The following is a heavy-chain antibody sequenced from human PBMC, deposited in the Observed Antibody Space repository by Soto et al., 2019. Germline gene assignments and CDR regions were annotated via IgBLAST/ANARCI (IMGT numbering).Heavy chain of an antibody. CDR2: MNPNTGDT. J-gene: IGHJ4*02. Sequence: QVQLVQSGAEVKKPGASVKFSCKASGYTFISYDINWLRQATGQGLEWMGWMNPNTGDTGYAKKFQGRVTMTRNTSINTANLEVSSLRSDDTAVYFCARGDGYIFDYWGQGTLVTVSS. D-gene: IGHD5-12*01. CDR3: ARGDGYIFDY. V-gene: IGHV1-8*01. CDR1: GYTFISYD.